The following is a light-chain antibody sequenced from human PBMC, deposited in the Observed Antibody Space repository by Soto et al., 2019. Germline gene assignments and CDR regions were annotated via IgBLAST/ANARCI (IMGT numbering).Light chain of an antibody. J-gene: IGKJ2*01. Sequence: EIVLTQSPATLSLSPGERATLSCRASQSVSSYLAWYQQKPGQAPRLLIYDASNRATGIPARFSGSGSGTDFTLTISSLEPEDFAVYYCQQRSKWFGQGTKLEI. CDR3: QQRSKW. CDR2: DAS. V-gene: IGKV3-11*01. CDR1: QSVSSY.